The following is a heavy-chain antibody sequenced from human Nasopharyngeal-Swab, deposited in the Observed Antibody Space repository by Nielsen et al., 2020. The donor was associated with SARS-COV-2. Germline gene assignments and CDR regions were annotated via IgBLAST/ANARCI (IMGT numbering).Heavy chain of an antibody. V-gene: IGHV3-53*01. CDR1: GFIVSSNY. CDR2: IYPDDIT. Sequence: GESLKISCAASGFIVSSNYMSWVRQAPGKGLEWVSVIYPDDITSYVDSVKGRFTTSRENSKNTLYPQMNSLRAEDTAVYYCARERRSGLRYYFDYWGQGTLVTVSS. J-gene: IGHJ4*02. D-gene: IGHD3-22*01. CDR3: ARERRSGLRYYFDY.